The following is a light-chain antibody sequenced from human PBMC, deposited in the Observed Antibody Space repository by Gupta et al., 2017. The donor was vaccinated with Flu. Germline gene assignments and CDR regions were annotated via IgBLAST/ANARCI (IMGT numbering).Light chain of an antibody. CDR3: QKYNTAPPFT. J-gene: IGKJ3*01. CDR1: QDITNS. Sequence: SSLSTSVGDRVTISCRASQDITNSLVWYQHKPGKSPKLLIYAASTWQLGVSSRFNGSGCGTDFTLTISGRQPEDVATYYCQKYNTAPPFTFGHGTKVDI. V-gene: IGKV1-27*01. CDR2: AAS.